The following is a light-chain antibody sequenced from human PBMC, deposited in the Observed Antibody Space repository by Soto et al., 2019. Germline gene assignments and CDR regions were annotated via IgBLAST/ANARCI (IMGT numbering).Light chain of an antibody. J-gene: IGKJ1*01. CDR1: QSISSW. CDR3: QQYNSYWT. CDR2: DAS. V-gene: IGKV1-5*01. Sequence: DIQMTQSPSTLSASVGDRVTITCRASQSISSWLAWYQQKPGKAPKLLIYDASSLESGVPSRFSGSGSGTECTLTISSLQPDDFAPYYCQQYNSYWTLGQGTKVEIK.